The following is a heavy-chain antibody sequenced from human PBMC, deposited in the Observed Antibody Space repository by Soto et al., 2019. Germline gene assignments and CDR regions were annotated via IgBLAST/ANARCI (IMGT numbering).Heavy chain of an antibody. V-gene: IGHV3-74*01. J-gene: IGHJ4*02. CDR3: ARAGWYRFDY. Sequence: SSETLSLTCTVSGGSISSSSYYWGWIRQPPGKGLMWVSRINSDGTTINYADSVEGRFTISRDNAKNTLFLQMNSLRVEDTAVYYCARAGWYRFDYWGQGTLVTVS. CDR2: INSDGTTI. D-gene: IGHD6-19*01. CDR1: GGSISSSSYY.